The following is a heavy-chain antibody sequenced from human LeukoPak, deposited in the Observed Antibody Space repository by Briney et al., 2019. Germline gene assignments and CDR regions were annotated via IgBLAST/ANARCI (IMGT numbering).Heavy chain of an antibody. CDR1: GYAFTSYA. J-gene: IGHJ4*02. V-gene: IGHV1-3*03. Sequence: GASVKVSCKASGYAFTSYAIHWVRQAPGQGLEWMGWINAGNGNTKYSQEFQGRVTITRDTSASTAYMELSSLRSEDMAVYYCARTRDYGGNWGFDYWGQGTLVPVSS. D-gene: IGHD4-23*01. CDR2: INAGNGNT. CDR3: ARTRDYGGNWGFDY.